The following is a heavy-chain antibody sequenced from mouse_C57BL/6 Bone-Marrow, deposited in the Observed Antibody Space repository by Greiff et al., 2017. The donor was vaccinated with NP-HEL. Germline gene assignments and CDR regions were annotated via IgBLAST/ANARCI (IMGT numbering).Heavy chain of an antibody. CDR3: ARGVVGSYWYFDV. V-gene: IGHV1-64*01. J-gene: IGHJ1*03. D-gene: IGHD1-1*01. Sequence: QVQLQQPGAELVKPGASVKLSCKASGYTFTSYWMHWVKQRPGQGLEWIGMIHPNSGSTNYNEKFKSKATLTVDKSSSTAYMQLSSLTSEDSAVYYCARGVVGSYWYFDVWGTGTTVTVSS. CDR1: GYTFTSYW. CDR2: IHPNSGST.